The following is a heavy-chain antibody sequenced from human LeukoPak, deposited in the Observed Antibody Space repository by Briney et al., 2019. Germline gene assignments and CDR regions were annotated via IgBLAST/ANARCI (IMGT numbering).Heavy chain of an antibody. V-gene: IGHV1-3*01. J-gene: IGHJ6*02. Sequence: ASVKVSCKASGYTFTRYAMHWVRQAPGQRLEWMGWINAGNGNTKYSQKFQGRVTITRDTSASTAYMELSSLRSEDTAVYYCARVELAYYYYGMDVWGQGTTVTVSS. CDR3: ARVELAYYYYGMDV. CDR1: GYTFTRYA. CDR2: INAGNGNT. D-gene: IGHD1-26*01.